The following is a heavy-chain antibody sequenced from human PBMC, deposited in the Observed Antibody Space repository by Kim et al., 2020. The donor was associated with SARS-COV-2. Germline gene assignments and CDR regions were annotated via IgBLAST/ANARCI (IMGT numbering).Heavy chain of an antibody. J-gene: IGHJ4*02. CDR2: ISTNGGST. V-gene: IGHV3-64D*06. CDR1: GFTFSSYA. Sequence: GGSLRLSCSASGFTFSSYAMHWVRQAPGKGLEYVSGISTNGGSTHYADSVKDRFIISRDNSRNMLILQMSSLRSEDTAVYYCVKERTSGWYDFDYWGQGTLVTVSS. D-gene: IGHD6-19*01. CDR3: VKERTSGWYDFDY.